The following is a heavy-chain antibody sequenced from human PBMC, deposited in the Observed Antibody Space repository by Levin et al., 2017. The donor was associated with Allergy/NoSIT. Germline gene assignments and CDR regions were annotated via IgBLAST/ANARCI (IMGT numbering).Heavy chain of an antibody. J-gene: IGHJ4*02. V-gene: IGHV3-30-3*01. CDR2: IAYDGTNK. D-gene: IGHD2-15*01. Sequence: LSLTCVASGFTFSSYAMHWVRQAPGKGLEWVAVIAYDGTNKYYADSVKGRFTISRDNSKNTLYVQMNSLRAEDTAVYYCARDVLGSATPDYWGQGTLVTVSS. CDR1: GFTFSSYA. CDR3: ARDVLGSATPDY.